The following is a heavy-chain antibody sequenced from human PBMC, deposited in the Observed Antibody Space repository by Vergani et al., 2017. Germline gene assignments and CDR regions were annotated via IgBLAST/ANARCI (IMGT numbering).Heavy chain of an antibody. Sequence: EVQLVQSGAEVKKPGESLKISCKGSGYSFTSYWIGWVRQMPGKGLEWMGIIYPGDSDTRYSPSFQGHVTISADKSISTAYLQWSSLKASDTAMYYCAAQNGQRGYYGSGSYYREDIWGQGTMVTVSS. J-gene: IGHJ3*02. CDR2: IYPGDSDT. CDR3: AAQNGQRGYYGSGSYYREDI. D-gene: IGHD3-10*01. V-gene: IGHV5-51*01. CDR1: GYSFTSYW.